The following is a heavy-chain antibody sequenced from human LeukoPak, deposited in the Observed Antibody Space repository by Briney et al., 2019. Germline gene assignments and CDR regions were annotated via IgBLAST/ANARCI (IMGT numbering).Heavy chain of an antibody. D-gene: IGHD6-19*01. CDR3: ARDPSSGSPYGFDP. J-gene: IGHJ5*02. CDR2: IYYSGST. CDR1: GGSISSYY. Sequence: SETLSLTCTGSGGSISSYYWSWIRQPPGKGLEWIGYIYYSGSTNYNPSLKSRVTISVDTSKNQFSLKLSPVTAADTAVYYCARDPSSGSPYGFDPWGQGTLVTVSS. V-gene: IGHV4-59*01.